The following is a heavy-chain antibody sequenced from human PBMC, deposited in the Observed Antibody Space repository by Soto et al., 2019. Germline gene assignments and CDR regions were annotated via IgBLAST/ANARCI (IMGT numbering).Heavy chain of an antibody. J-gene: IGHJ4*02. CDR2: ISSSSSTI. Sequence: GGSLRLSCAASGFTFSSYRMNWVRQAPGKGLEWVSYISSSSSTIYYADSVKGRFTISRDNAKNSLYLQMNSLRAEDTAVYYCAKESRVAPYNYFDYWGQGTLVTVSS. CDR1: GFTFSSYR. D-gene: IGHD5-12*01. CDR3: AKESRVAPYNYFDY. V-gene: IGHV3-48*01.